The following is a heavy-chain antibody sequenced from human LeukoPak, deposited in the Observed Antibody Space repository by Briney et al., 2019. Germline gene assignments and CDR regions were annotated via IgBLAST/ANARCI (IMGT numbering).Heavy chain of an antibody. Sequence: GGSLRLSCAASGFTFSSYGMHWVRQAPGKGLEWVAFIRYDGSDKDYVDSVKGGFTISRDNSKNTLYLQMNSLRAEDTAVYYCAKDRDKGNYYFDYWGQGTLVTVSS. V-gene: IGHV3-30*02. D-gene: IGHD1-7*01. CDR1: GFTFSSYG. CDR2: IRYDGSDK. J-gene: IGHJ4*02. CDR3: AKDRDKGNYYFDY.